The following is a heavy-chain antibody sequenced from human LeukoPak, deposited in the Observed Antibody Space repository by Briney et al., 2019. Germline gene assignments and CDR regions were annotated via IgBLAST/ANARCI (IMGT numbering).Heavy chain of an antibody. J-gene: IGHJ4*02. Sequence: GGSLRLSCAASGFTFSSYGMPWVRQAPGKGLEWVAVISYDGSNKYYADSVKGRFTISRDNSKNTLYLQMNSLRAEDTAVYCCAKDRRAYIDYWGQGTLVTVSS. CDR1: GFTFSSYG. CDR3: AKDRRAYIDY. V-gene: IGHV3-30*18. CDR2: ISYDGSNK.